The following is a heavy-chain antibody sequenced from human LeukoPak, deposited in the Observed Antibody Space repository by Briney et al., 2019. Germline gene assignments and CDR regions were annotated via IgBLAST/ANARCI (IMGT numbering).Heavy chain of an antibody. V-gene: IGHV3-11*06. CDR1: GFTFSDYY. J-gene: IGHJ4*02. CDR3: ARGAANFDY. CDR2: ISSSSSYT. D-gene: IGHD6-13*01. Sequence: PGGSLRLSCAASGFTFSDYYMSWIRQAPGKGLEWVSYISSSSSYTNYADSVKGRFTISRDNAKSSLYLQMNSLRAEDTAVYYCARGAANFDYWGQGTLVTVSS.